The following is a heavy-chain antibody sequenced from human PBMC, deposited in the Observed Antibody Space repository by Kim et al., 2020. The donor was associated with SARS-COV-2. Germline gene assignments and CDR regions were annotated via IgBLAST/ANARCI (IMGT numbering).Heavy chain of an antibody. J-gene: IGHJ4*02. CDR1: GYTFTAYY. Sequence: ASVKVSSKASGYTFTAYYIHWVRQAPGQGLEWMGRINPNSGDTNYAQNFQVRVTMTRDTSISTAYMELSRLRSDDTAVYYCASGNDVLTGFYSVPYYFGYWGQGTLVTVSS. CDR2: INPNSGDT. CDR3: ASGNDVLTGFYSVPYYFGY. D-gene: IGHD3-9*01. V-gene: IGHV1-2*06.